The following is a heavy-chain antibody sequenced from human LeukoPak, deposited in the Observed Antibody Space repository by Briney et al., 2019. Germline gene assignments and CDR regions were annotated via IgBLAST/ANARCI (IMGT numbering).Heavy chain of an antibody. CDR1: GNTFTGYF. J-gene: IGHJ3*02. CDR2: NNPNSGGA. V-gene: IGHV1-2*02. Sequence: ASVKVSRKGSGNTFTGYFIHWVRHGPGQGFEWMGWNNPNSGGANYAQKFQGRVTMNRDTSITTAFMELSRLRSDDTAVYFCATLDAFDMWGQGTMVTVSS. CDR3: ATLDAFDM.